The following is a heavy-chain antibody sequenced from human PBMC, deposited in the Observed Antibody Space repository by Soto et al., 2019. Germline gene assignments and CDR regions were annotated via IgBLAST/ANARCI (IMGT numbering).Heavy chain of an antibody. CDR1: GGSISSYY. Sequence: SETLSLTCTVSGGSISSYYWSWIRPPPGKGLEWIGYVYFSGSTNYNPSPKSRVTISVDTSKDQFSLRLSSVTAADTAVYYCARAPYSGYYDYWGQGTLVTVCS. D-gene: IGHD2-15*01. CDR2: VYFSGST. J-gene: IGHJ4*02. CDR3: ARAPYSGYYDY. V-gene: IGHV4-59*01.